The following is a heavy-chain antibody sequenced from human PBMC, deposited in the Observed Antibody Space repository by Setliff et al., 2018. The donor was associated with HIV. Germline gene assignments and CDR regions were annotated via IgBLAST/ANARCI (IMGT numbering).Heavy chain of an antibody. CDR1: GASMSSGDYY. J-gene: IGHJ3*02. Sequence: PSETLSLTCTVSGASMSSGDYYWSWIRQPPGKGLEWIGYIYYSGNSYYNPSLKSRVTLSVDTSKNQFSLKVNSVTAADTAVYYCAREVNIPVRGITDDAFDIWGQGTMVPVSS. CDR2: IYYSGNS. D-gene: IGHD3-10*01. CDR3: AREVNIPVRGITDDAFDI. V-gene: IGHV4-30-4*08.